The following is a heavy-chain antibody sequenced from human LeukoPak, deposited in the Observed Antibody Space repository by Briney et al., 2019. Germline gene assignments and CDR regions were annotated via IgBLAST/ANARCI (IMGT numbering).Heavy chain of an antibody. V-gene: IGHV3-30*18. CDR1: GFTFSSYG. Sequence: PGGSLRLSCAASGFTFSSYGMPWVRQAPGKGLEWVAVISYDGSNKYYADSVKGRFTISRDNSKNTLYLQMNSLRAEDTAVYYCAKDDGSNSGWNGMDVWGQGTTVTVSS. D-gene: IGHD6-19*01. CDR3: AKDDGSNSGWNGMDV. J-gene: IGHJ6*02. CDR2: ISYDGSNK.